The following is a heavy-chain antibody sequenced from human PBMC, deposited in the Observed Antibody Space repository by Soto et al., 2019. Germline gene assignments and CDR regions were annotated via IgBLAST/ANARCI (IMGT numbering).Heavy chain of an antibody. J-gene: IGHJ6*02. D-gene: IGHD2-8*01. V-gene: IGHV4-31*03. Sequence: QVQLQESGPGLVKPSQTLSLTCTVSGCSISSGGYYWSWIRQHPGKGLEWIGYIYYSGSTHYNPALKIRVTISVGTSKNQFSLKPSSVTAADTAVYYCARDYRDIVLMEAHVYPYYYYGMDVWGQGTTVTVSS. CDR2: IYYSGST. CDR1: GCSISSGGYY. CDR3: ARDYRDIVLMEAHVYPYYYYGMDV.